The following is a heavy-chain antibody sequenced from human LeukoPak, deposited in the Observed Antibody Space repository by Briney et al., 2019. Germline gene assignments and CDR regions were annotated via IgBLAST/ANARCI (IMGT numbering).Heavy chain of an antibody. CDR1: GFTFERYS. D-gene: IGHD6-13*01. Sequence: PGGSLRLSCSASGFTFERYSMNWVRQAPGKGLEWVSSTSSSSRYIYYADSVKGRFTISRDNAKNSLYLQMNSLRAEDTAVYYCARVGAAAGLDYWGQGTLVTVSS. CDR2: TSSSSRYI. J-gene: IGHJ4*02. CDR3: ARVGAAAGLDY. V-gene: IGHV3-21*01.